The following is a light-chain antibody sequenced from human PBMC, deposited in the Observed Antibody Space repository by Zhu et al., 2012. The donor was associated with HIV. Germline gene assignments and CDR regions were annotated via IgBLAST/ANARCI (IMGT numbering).Light chain of an antibody. CDR3: QQRSNWPRT. CDR2: GAS. V-gene: IGKV3-11*01. Sequence: ETVLTQSPATLSLSPGERATLSCRASQSVSSHLAWYQQKAGQAPRLLIYGASTRATGIPARFTASGSGTDFSLAISSLDPEDFAVYYCQQRSNWPRTFGQGTKV. CDR1: QSVSSH. J-gene: IGKJ1*01.